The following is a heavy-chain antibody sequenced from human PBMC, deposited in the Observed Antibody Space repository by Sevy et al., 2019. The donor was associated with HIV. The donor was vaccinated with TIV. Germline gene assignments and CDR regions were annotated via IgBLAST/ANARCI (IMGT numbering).Heavy chain of an antibody. J-gene: IGHJ4*02. CDR1: GGSITSLY. CDR3: AGENAWGRGYS. CDR2: IYYNGHI. Sequence: SETLSLTCTVSGGSITSLYWNWIWQPPGKGLEWIANIYYNGHINYNPSLKGRVTLSLDTSKNQFSLRLSSVTAADTAMYYCAGENAWGRGYSWGQGTLVTVSS. D-gene: IGHD1-26*01. V-gene: IGHV4-59*08.